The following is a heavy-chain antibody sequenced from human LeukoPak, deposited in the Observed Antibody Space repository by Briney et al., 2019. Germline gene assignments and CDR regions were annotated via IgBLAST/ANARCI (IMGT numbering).Heavy chain of an antibody. Sequence: GESLKISCKGSGYSFTSYWIGRVRQMPGKGLEWMGIIYPGDSDTRYSPSFQGQVTISADKSISTAYLQWSSLKASDTAMYYCARHLPPYYGSGSSFDYWGQGTLVTVSS. V-gene: IGHV5-51*01. CDR1: GYSFTSYW. J-gene: IGHJ4*02. CDR2: IYPGDSDT. D-gene: IGHD3-10*01. CDR3: ARHLPPYYGSGSSFDY.